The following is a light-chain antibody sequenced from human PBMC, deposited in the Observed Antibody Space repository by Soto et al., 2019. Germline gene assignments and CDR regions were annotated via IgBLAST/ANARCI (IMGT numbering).Light chain of an antibody. J-gene: IGLJ2*01. CDR1: NSNIGTGFD. V-gene: IGLV1-40*01. CDR2: GTS. CDR3: VSYTGYSDPV. Sequence: QSVLTQPRSVSGAPGQRVTIACTGNNSNIGTGFDVHWYRHFPGAAPKLLLSGTSHRPSGVPDRFSGSKSGTSASLAITGLQADDEADYYCVSYTGYSDPVFGGGTKLTVL.